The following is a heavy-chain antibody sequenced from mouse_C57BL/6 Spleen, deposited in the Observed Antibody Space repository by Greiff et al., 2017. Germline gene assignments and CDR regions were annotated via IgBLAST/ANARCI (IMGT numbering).Heavy chain of an antibody. D-gene: IGHD2-5*01. CDR1: GFTFSSYA. V-gene: IGHV5-4*01. CDR3: ARAEYSNYVMGY. CDR2: ISDGGSYT. J-gene: IGHJ4*01. Sequence: VQLQQSGGGLVKPGGSLKLSCAASGFTFSSYAMSWVRQTPEKRLEWVATISDGGSYTYYPDNVKGRFTISRDNAKNNLYLQMSHLKSEDTAMYYSARAEYSNYVMGYWGQGTSVTVSS.